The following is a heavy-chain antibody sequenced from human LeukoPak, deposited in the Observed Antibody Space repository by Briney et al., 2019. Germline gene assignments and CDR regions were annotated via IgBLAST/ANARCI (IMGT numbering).Heavy chain of an antibody. V-gene: IGHV3-74*01. CDR1: GVTFSSHW. CDR2: INSDGRNT. CDR3: ARDPRYYYESRGYSRDAFDV. D-gene: IGHD3-22*01. Sequence: GGSLRLSCVVSGVTFSSHWMHWVRQAPGKGLVWVSRINSDGRNTTYADSVKGRFTISRDNAKNTLYLEMNSLRAEDTAVYYCARDPRYYYESRGYSRDAFDVWGQGTMVIVSS. J-gene: IGHJ3*01.